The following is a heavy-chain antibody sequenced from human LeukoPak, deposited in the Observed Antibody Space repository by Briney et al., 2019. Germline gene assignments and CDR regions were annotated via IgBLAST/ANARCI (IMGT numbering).Heavy chain of an antibody. CDR2: IYYSGST. J-gene: IGHJ5*02. D-gene: IGHD1-1*01. CDR1: GGPISSYY. Sequence: SETLSLTCTVSGGPISSYYWSWIRQPPGKGLEWIGYIYYSGSTYYNPSLKSRVTISVDTSKNQLSLKLSSVTAADTAVYYCARGTQSSWFDPWGEGTLVTVSS. V-gene: IGHV4-59*06. CDR3: ARGTQSSWFDP.